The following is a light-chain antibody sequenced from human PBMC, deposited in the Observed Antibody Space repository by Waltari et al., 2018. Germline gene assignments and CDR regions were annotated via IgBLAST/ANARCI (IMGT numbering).Light chain of an antibody. CDR3: AAWDDSLSVSYV. Sequence: QSVLTQLPSASGTTGQTVTIPCSGTNSNIGRNTVFRYQQPPGTAPKLLIYRSNQRPSGVPDRFSASKSGTSASLVIRGLRSEDEADYYCAAWDDSLSVSYVFGSGTKVTV. CDR2: RSN. J-gene: IGLJ1*01. V-gene: IGLV1-47*01. CDR1: NSNIGRNT.